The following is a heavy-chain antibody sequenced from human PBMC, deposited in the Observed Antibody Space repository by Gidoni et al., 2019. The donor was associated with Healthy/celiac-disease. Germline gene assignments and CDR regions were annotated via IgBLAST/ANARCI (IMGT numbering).Heavy chain of an antibody. CDR1: GGSFSGYY. CDR2: INHSGST. D-gene: IGHD2-15*01. Sequence: QVQLQQWGAGLLTPSETLSLTCAVYGGSFSGYYWSWIRQPPGKGLEWIGEINHSGSTNYNPSLKSRVTISVDTSKNQFSLKLSSVTAADTAVYYCARERGTRYCSGGSCYAEYFQHWGQGTLVTVAS. J-gene: IGHJ1*01. V-gene: IGHV4-34*01. CDR3: ARERGTRYCSGGSCYAEYFQH.